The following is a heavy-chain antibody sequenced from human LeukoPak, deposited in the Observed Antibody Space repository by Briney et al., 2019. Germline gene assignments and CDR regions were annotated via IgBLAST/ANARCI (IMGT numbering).Heavy chain of an antibody. V-gene: IGHV4-34*12. J-gene: IGHJ5*02. CDR1: GGSFSGYY. CDR3: AFRTKTGYSSSWYLS. D-gene: IGHD6-13*01. CDR2: FIHSGST. Sequence: SETLSLTCAVYGGSFSGYYWSWIRQPPGKGLEWIGEFIHSGSTNYNSSLKTRVTISVNTSKNQFSLKLSSVTAADTAVYYCAFRTKTGYSSSWYLSWGQGTLVTVSS.